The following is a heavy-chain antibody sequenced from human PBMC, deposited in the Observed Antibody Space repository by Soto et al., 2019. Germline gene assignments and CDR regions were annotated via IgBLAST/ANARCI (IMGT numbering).Heavy chain of an antibody. D-gene: IGHD7-27*01. Sequence: QVQLVESGGGVAQPGRSLRLSCTASGFSFSQTAIHWVRQTPDKGLEWVAIIWSDGSEQYYADSVKGRFTISRDNSKNTVYLQMNSLRVDDTYVYYCAKDWGTTGDGLLKGFLDVWGRGTQVTVSS. CDR1: GFSFSQTA. CDR2: IWSDGSEQ. J-gene: IGHJ2*01. CDR3: AKDWGTTGDGLLKGFLDV. V-gene: IGHV3-33*06.